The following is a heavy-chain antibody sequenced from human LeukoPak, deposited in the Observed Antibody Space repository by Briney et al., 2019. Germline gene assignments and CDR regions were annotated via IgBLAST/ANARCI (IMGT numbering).Heavy chain of an antibody. J-gene: IGHJ6*02. CDR2: INHSGST. CDR3: ARVKSLLPYYYGMDV. Sequence: PSETLSLTCAVYGGSFSGYYWSWIRQPPGKGLEWIGEINHSGSTNYNPSLKGRVTISVDTSKNQFSLKLSSLTAADTAVYYCARVKSLLPYYYGMDVWGQGTTVTVSS. V-gene: IGHV4-34*01. CDR1: GGSFSGYY.